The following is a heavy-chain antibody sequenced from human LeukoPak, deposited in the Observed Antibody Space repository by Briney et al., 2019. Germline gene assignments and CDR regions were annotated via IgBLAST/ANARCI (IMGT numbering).Heavy chain of an antibody. CDR2: ISGYNGNT. CDR3: ATSWGRYDSSGSIDY. J-gene: IGHJ4*02. V-gene: IGHV1-18*01. D-gene: IGHD3-22*01. Sequence: ASVTASCKASGDTFTNYGISWVRQAPGQGLEWLGWISGYNGNTNYAHKFQGRVSMTTDTSTNTAYMDLRSLRSDDTAVYYCATSWGRYDSSGSIDYWGQGTLVTVSS. CDR1: GDTFTNYG.